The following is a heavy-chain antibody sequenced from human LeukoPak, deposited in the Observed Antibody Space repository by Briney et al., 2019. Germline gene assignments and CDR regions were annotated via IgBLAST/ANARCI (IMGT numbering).Heavy chain of an antibody. Sequence: GGSLRLSCAASGFTFSNYWMTWVRQAPGKELEWLANINKDGSETHYVDPVNGRFTISRDNAKNSLYLQMNSLRAEDTAVYYCARGLGWGTLVRGVIIDYWGQGTLVTVSS. D-gene: IGHD3-10*01. V-gene: IGHV3-7*01. CDR1: GFTFSNYW. CDR2: INKDGSET. J-gene: IGHJ4*02. CDR3: ARGLGWGTLVRGVIIDY.